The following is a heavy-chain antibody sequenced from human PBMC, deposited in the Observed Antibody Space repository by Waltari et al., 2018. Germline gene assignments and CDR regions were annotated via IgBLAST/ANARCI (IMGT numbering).Heavy chain of an antibody. CDR2: ISGRTGDT. CDR3: ARAGTSWSVSLDV. Sequence: QVQLQESGPGLVTASETLSLPCAVSGGSMSRSIWWSWIRPPPGKGLEWIGYISGRTGDTYYNASLKSRVTLSIDTSKNQVSLKMNSVTAADTAVYYCARAGTSWSVSLDVWGRGLLVTVSS. D-gene: IGHD2-2*01. J-gene: IGHJ4*02. V-gene: IGHV4-4*02. CDR1: GGSMSRSIW.